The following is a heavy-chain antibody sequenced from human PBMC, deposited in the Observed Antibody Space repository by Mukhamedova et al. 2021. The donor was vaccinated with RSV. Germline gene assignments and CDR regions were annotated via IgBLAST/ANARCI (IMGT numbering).Heavy chain of an antibody. D-gene: IGHD1-1*01. J-gene: IGHJ3*02. Sequence: EWVSSISGSGGSTYYTDSVRGRFTISRDNSKSTVFLQMNSLRAEDTAVYYCAKAQGAQPDAFDIWGQGTMVTDSS. CDR3: AKAQGAQPDAFDI. V-gene: IGHV3-23*01. CDR2: ISGSGGST.